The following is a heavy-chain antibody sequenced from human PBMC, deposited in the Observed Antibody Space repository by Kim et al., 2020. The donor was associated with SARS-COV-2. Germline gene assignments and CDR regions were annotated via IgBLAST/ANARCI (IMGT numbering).Heavy chain of an antibody. CDR2: ISYDGSNK. J-gene: IGHJ4*02. V-gene: IGHV3-30*18. CDR3: AKDRSGYDFPPGYRPGSAFDY. CDR1: GFTFSSYG. D-gene: IGHD5-12*01. Sequence: GGSLRLSCAASGFTFSSYGMHWVRQAPGKGLEWVAVISYDGSNKYYADSVKGRFTISRDNSKNTLYLQMNSLRAEDTAVYYCAKDRSGYDFPPGYRPGSAFDYWGQGTLVTVSS.